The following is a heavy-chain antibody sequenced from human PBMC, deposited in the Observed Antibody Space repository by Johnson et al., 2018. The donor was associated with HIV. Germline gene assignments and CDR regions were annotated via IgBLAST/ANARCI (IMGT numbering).Heavy chain of an antibody. V-gene: IGHV3-23*04. CDR2: ISGSGGSA. CDR1: GFTVSSNY. Sequence: VQLVESGGGLIQPGGSLRLSCAASGFTVSSNYMSWIRQAPGQGLEWVSVISGSGGSAYYADSVKGRFTISRDNAKNTLYLQRNRLRAEDTAVSYCAKRPVVIHAFDIWGQGTMVTVSS. J-gene: IGHJ3*02. CDR3: AKRPVVIHAFDI. D-gene: IGHD4-23*01.